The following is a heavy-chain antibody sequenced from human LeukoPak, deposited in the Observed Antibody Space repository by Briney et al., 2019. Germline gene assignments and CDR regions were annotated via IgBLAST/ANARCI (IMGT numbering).Heavy chain of an antibody. CDR2: IYYSGST. V-gene: IGHV4-39*01. J-gene: IGHJ4*02. D-gene: IGHD2-15*01. Sequence: PSETLSLTCTVSVCSISSSSYYCGWIRQPPGKGLEWMGSIYYSGSTYYNPSLKSRVTISVDTSKNQFSLKLSSVTAADTAVYYWARQGSGRSPPFIDYWGQGTLVTVSS. CDR1: VCSISSSSYY. CDR3: ARQGSGRSPPFIDY.